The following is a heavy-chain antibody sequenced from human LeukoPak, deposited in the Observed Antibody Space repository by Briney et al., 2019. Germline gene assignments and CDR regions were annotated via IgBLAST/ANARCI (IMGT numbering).Heavy chain of an antibody. J-gene: IGHJ6*03. CDR2: ISSNGGST. V-gene: IGHV3-64*01. CDR1: GFTFSSYA. Sequence: GSLRLSCAASGFTFSSYAMHWVRQAPGKGLEYVSAISSNGGSTYYANSVKGRFTISRDNSKNTLYLQMGSLRAEDMAVYYCARFPLGYYYYMDVWGKGTTVTVSS. CDR3: ARFPLGYYYYMDV.